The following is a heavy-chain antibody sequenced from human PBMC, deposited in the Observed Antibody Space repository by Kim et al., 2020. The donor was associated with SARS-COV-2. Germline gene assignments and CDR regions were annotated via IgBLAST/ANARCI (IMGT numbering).Heavy chain of an antibody. Sequence: GESLKISCQGSGYNFRDFWIVWVRQMPGKGLEVMGIIYPGDCDTRYTPSFRGQVTISADNSISTAYLHWSSRKASDSAIYYCTRLSWGAGMIFHKEHREGRQGFDVWGEGTTVPVSS. V-gene: IGHV5-51*01. CDR2: IYPGDCDT. D-gene: IGHD1-26*01. J-gene: IGHJ6*04. CDR1: GYNFRDFW. CDR3: TRLSWGAGMIFHKEHREGRQGFDV.